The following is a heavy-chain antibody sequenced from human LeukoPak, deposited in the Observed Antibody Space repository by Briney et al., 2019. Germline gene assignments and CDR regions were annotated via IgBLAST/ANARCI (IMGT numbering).Heavy chain of an antibody. Sequence: SETLSLTCAVYGGSFSGYYWSWIRQPPGKGLEWIGEINHSGSTNYNPSLKSRVTISVDTSKNQFSLKLSSVTAADTAVYYCARRRTRYSGWPPSRSAWFDPWGQGTLVTVSS. CDR1: GGSFSGYY. J-gene: IGHJ5*02. V-gene: IGHV4-34*01. D-gene: IGHD2-15*01. CDR2: INHSGST. CDR3: ARRRTRYSGWPPSRSAWFDP.